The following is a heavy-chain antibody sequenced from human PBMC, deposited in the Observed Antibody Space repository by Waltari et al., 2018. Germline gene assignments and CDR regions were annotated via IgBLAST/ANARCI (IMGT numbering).Heavy chain of an antibody. J-gene: IGHJ4*02. CDR2: IYHSGST. D-gene: IGHD2-21*01. Sequence: QLQESGPGLVKPSETLSLTCAVSGYSISSGYYWGWIRQPPGKGLEWIGSIYHSGSTYYNPSLKSRVTISVDTSKNQFSLKLSSVTAADTAVYYCARSIVGALDYWGQGTLVTVSS. V-gene: IGHV4-38-2*01. CDR3: ARSIVGALDY. CDR1: GYSISSGYY.